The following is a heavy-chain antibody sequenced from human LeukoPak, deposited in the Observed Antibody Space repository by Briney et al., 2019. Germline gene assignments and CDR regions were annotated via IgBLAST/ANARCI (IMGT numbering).Heavy chain of an antibody. CDR2: ISPGDSDT. CDR3: ARPFSSWFENPFDI. V-gene: IGHV5-51*01. J-gene: IGHJ3*02. D-gene: IGHD6-13*01. Sequence: GESLKISCKASGYKFTNYWIGWVRQMPGKGPEWMGIISPGDSDTRYSPLFQGQVTISADKSIDTAYLQWTSLKASDTAVYYCARPFSSWFENPFDIWGQGTMVTVSS. CDR1: GYKFTNYW.